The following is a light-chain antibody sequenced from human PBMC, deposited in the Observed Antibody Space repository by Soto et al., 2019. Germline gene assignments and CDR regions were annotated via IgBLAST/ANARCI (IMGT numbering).Light chain of an antibody. CDR3: QQTYTSPLYT. CDR2: AAS. CDR1: QGISNY. Sequence: DIQMTQSPSSLSAFVGDSVTFTCRASQGISNYLAWYHQKPGKVPKLLVYAASTLQSGVPSMFSGSGSGTDFTLTISSLQPGDFASYYCQQTYTSPLYTFGQGTKLEIK. V-gene: IGKV1-39*01. J-gene: IGKJ2*01.